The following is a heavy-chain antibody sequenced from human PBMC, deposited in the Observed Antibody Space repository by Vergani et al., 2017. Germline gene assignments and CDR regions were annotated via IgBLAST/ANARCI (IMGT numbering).Heavy chain of an antibody. V-gene: IGHV1-2*02. Sequence: QVQLVQSGAEVKKPGASVKVSCKASGYTFTGYYMHWVRQAPGQGLEWMGWINPNSGGTNYARKFQGRVTMTRDTSISTAYMELSRLRSDDTAVYYCARDPALDDSLTGYYSRDYYYGMDVWGQGTTVTVSS. CDR1: GYTFTGYY. CDR2: INPNSGGT. CDR3: ARDPALDDSLTGYYSRDYYYGMDV. J-gene: IGHJ6*02. D-gene: IGHD3-9*01.